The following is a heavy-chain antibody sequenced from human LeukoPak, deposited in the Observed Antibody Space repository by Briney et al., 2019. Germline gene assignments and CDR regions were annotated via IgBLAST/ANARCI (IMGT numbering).Heavy chain of an antibody. D-gene: IGHD6-13*01. J-gene: IGHJ4*02. Sequence: GGSLRLSCAASGFTFSSYSMNWVRRAPGKGLEWVSSISSSSSYIYYADSVKGRFTISRDNAKNSLHLQMNSLRAEDTAVYYCAPRGSRSWTPPDYWGQGTLVTVSS. V-gene: IGHV3-21*04. CDR3: APRGSRSWTPPDY. CDR2: ISSSSSYI. CDR1: GFTFSSYS.